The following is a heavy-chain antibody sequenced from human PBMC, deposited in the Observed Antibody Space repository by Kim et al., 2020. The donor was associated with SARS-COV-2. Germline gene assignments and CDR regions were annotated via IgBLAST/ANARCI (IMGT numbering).Heavy chain of an antibody. J-gene: IGHJ4*02. CDR2: ISSSSSTI. D-gene: IGHD6-13*01. Sequence: GGSLRLSCAASGFTFSSYSMNWVRQAPGKGLEWVSYISSSSSTIYYADSVKGRFTISRDNAKKSLYLQMNSLRAEDTAVYYCAREVRAALNYWGQGTLVTVSS. V-gene: IGHV3-48*01. CDR1: GFTFSSYS. CDR3: AREVRAALNY.